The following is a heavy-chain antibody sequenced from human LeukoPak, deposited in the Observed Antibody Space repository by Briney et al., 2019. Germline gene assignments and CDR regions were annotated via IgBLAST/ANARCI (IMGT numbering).Heavy chain of an antibody. V-gene: IGHV3-30*04. CDR3: ARDPRYYYDSSGQDY. Sequence: GGSLRLSCAASGFTFSSYAMHWVRQAPGKGLEWVAVISYDGSNKYYAGSVKGRFTISRDNSKNTLYLQMNSLRAEDTAVYYCARDPRYYYDSSGQDYWGQGTLVTVSS. CDR2: ISYDGSNK. J-gene: IGHJ4*02. D-gene: IGHD3-22*01. CDR1: GFTFSSYA.